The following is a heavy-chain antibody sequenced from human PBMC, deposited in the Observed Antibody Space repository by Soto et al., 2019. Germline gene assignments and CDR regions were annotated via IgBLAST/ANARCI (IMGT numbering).Heavy chain of an antibody. V-gene: IGHV1-3*01. CDR1: GYTFTSYA. J-gene: IGHJ4*02. CDR3: ARDGAGLLWLGETMGEDFDY. CDR2: INAGNGNT. D-gene: IGHD3-10*01. Sequence: ASVKVSCKASGYTFTSYAMHWVRQAPGQRLEWMGWINAGNGNTKYSQKFQGRVTITRDTSASTAYMELSSLRSEDTAVYYCARDGAGLLWLGETMGEDFDYWGQGTLVTVSS.